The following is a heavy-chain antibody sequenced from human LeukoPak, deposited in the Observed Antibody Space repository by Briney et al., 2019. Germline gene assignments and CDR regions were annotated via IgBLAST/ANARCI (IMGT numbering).Heavy chain of an antibody. Sequence: PGGSLRLSCAASGFTFSSYWMHWVRQAPGKGLVWVSRINSDGSSTSYADSVKGRFTISRDNAKNTLYVQMNSLRAEDTAVYYCARDQGNGYELNHYGMDVWGQGTTVTVSS. V-gene: IGHV3-74*01. CDR1: GFTFSSYW. J-gene: IGHJ6*02. CDR3: ARDQGNGYELNHYGMDV. D-gene: IGHD5-12*01. CDR2: INSDGSST.